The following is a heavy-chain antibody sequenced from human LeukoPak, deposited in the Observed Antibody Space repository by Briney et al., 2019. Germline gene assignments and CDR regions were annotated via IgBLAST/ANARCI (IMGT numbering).Heavy chain of an antibody. CDR2: ISGSGGST. D-gene: IGHD2-21*01. CDR1: GFTFSSYA. V-gene: IGHV3-23*01. J-gene: IGHJ5*02. CDR3: ARDHSRDLLAEFDP. Sequence: PGGSLRLSCAASGFTFSSYAMSWVRQAPGKGLEWVSAISGSGGSTYYADSVKGRFTISRDNAKNSLYLQMNSLRAEDTAVYYCARDHSRDLLAEFDPWGQGTLVTVSS.